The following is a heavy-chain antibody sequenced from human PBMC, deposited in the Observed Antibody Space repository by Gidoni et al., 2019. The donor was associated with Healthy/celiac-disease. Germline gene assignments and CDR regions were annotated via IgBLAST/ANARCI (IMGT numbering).Heavy chain of an antibody. CDR1: GYTFTGYY. J-gene: IGHJ6*02. CDR3: ARDLTIFGVVIYYYYGMDV. D-gene: IGHD3-3*01. V-gene: IGHV1-2*02. Sequence: QVQLVQSGAEVKKPGASVKVSCKASGYTFTGYYMHWVRQAHGQGLEWMGWINPNSGGTNYAQKFQGRVTMTRDTSISTAYMELSRLRSDDTAVYYCARDLTIFGVVIYYYYGMDVWGQGTTVTVSS. CDR2: INPNSGGT.